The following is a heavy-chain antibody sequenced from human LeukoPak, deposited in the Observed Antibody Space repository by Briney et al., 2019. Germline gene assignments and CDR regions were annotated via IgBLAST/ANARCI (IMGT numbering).Heavy chain of an antibody. CDR2: IYTSGST. CDR1: GGSISSYY. CDR3: ARGSNYYDSRGLPRV. Sequence: PSETLSLTCTVSGGSISSYYWSWIRQPAGKGLEWIGRIYTSGSTNYNPSLKSRVTMSVDTSKNQFSLKLSSVTAADTAVYYCARGSNYYDSRGLPRVWGQGTLVTVSS. D-gene: IGHD3-22*01. J-gene: IGHJ4*02. V-gene: IGHV4-4*07.